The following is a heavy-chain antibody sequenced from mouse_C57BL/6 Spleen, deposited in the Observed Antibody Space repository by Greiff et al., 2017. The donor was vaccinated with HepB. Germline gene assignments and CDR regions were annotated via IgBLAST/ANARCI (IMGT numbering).Heavy chain of an antibody. CDR1: GYTFTSYW. CDR2: INPSNGGT. V-gene: IGHV1-53*01. CDR3: AGFINAGVAIDY. J-gene: IGHJ2*01. Sequence: QVQLQQPGTELVKPGASVKLSCKASGYTFTSYWMHWVKQRPGQGLEWIGNINPSNGGTNYNEKFKSKATLTVDKSSSTAYMQLSSLTSEDSAVYYGAGFINAGVAIDYWGQGTTLTVSS. D-gene: IGHD1-1*01.